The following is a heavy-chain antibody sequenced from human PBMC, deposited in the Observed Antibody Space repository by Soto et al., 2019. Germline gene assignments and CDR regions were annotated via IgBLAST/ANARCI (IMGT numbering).Heavy chain of an antibody. J-gene: IGHJ6*02. CDR2: ISPNGGGP. CDR1: LNRFTHYH. D-gene: IGHD3-10*01. CDR3: ARTYYYGSGILPHYYYGMDV. Sequence: AAHVSRKTSLNRFTHYHMQAVRQATGKGNEWMGMISPNGGGPSYAQKFQGRVTMTTDKSTSTVYMELSSLRSEDTAVYYCARTYYYGSGILPHYYYGMDVWGQGTTVTVPS. V-gene: IGHV1-46*01.